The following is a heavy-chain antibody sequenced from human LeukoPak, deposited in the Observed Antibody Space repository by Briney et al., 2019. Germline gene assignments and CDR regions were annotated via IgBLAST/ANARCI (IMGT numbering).Heavy chain of an antibody. D-gene: IGHD6-13*01. CDR3: ARQYSSSWDPFDY. Sequence: PGGSLRLSCAASGFTFDDYAMHWVRQAPGKGLEWVSGISWNSGSIGYADSVKGRFTISRDNAKNSLYLQMNSLRAEDTAVYYCARQYSSSWDPFDYWGQGTLVTVSS. CDR2: ISWNSGSI. V-gene: IGHV3-9*01. CDR1: GFTFDDYA. J-gene: IGHJ4*02.